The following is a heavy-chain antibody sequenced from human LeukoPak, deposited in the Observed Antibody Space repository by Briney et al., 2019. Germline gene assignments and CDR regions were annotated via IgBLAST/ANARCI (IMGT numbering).Heavy chain of an antibody. CDR1: GFTFDDHV. CDR3: ARDNSLRNWFDP. CDR2: ISWNSGSI. Sequence: GGSLRLSCAASGFTFDDHVMHWVRQAPGKGLEWVSGISWNSGSIGYADSVKGRFTISRDNAKNSLYLQMDSPRAEDTAVYYCARDNSLRNWFDPWGQGTLVTVSS. J-gene: IGHJ5*02. V-gene: IGHV3-9*01.